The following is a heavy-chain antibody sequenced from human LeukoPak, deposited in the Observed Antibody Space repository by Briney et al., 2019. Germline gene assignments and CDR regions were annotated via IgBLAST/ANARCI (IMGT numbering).Heavy chain of an antibody. Sequence: ASVKVSCKASGFTFTSSAMQWVRQARGQRLEWIGWIVVGSGNTNYAQKFQERVTITRDMSTSTAYMELSSLRSEDTALYYCAKASLSSLASSFDYWGQGTLVTVSS. V-gene: IGHV1-58*02. CDR3: AKASLSSLASSFDY. CDR1: GFTFTSSA. CDR2: IVVGSGNT. J-gene: IGHJ4*02. D-gene: IGHD2-21*01.